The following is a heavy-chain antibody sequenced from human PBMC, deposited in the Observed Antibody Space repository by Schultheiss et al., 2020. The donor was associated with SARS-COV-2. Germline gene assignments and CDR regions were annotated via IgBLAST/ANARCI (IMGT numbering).Heavy chain of an antibody. Sequence: GGSLRLSCAASGFTFSSYEMNWVRQAPGKGLEWVSYISSSGYTIYYADSVKGRFTISRDNAKNSLYLQMNSLRAEDTAVYYCARVETVATFFDYWGQGTPVTVSS. CDR1: GFTFSSYE. V-gene: IGHV3-48*03. CDR2: ISSSGYTI. D-gene: IGHD4-23*01. CDR3: ARVETVATFFDY. J-gene: IGHJ4*02.